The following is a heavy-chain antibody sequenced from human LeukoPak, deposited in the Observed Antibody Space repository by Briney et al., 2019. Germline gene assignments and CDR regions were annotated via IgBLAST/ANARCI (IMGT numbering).Heavy chain of an antibody. CDR1: GGSITQTNY. Sequence: KSSGTLSLTCDVSGGSITQTNYWTWVRQPPGKGLEWIGEVNLQGGTNYNPSLLRRVAISVDTSANHVSLQMTSVTAADTAVYYCARHGTISSESYFDYWGQGALVTVSS. D-gene: IGHD1-14*01. CDR2: VNLQGGT. J-gene: IGHJ4*02. V-gene: IGHV4-4*02. CDR3: ARHGTISSESYFDY.